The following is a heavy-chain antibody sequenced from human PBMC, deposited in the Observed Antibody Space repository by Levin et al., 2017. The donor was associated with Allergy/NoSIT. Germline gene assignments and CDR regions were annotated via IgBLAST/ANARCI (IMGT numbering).Heavy chain of an antibody. Sequence: PGGSLRLSCAASGFTFSSYGMHWVRQAPGKGLEWVAVISYDGSNKYYADSVKGRFTISRDNSKNTLYLQMNSLRAEDTAVYYCAKGDHAFDYWGQGTLVTVSS. J-gene: IGHJ4*02. CDR3: AKGDHAFDY. CDR1: GFTFSSYG. V-gene: IGHV3-30*18. D-gene: IGHD1-14*01. CDR2: ISYDGSNK.